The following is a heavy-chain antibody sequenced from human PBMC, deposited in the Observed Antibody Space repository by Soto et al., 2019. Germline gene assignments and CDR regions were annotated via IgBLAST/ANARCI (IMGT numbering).Heavy chain of an antibody. CDR3: ARVTIIRGPLVP. J-gene: IGHJ5*02. CDR1: GRAISWGGGA. D-gene: IGHD3-10*01. V-gene: IGHV4-30-2*01. Sequence: PSAAVSLSGTGWGRAISWGGGAWSWIRQPPGKGLEWIGYIYHSGSTYYNPSLKSRLTMSVDGSKNQFSLNLRSVTAADTAVYYCARVTIIRGPLVPWGRGTLVPVS. CDR2: IYHSGST.